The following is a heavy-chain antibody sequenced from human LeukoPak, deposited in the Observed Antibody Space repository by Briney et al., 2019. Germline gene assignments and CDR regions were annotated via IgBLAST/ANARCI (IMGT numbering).Heavy chain of an antibody. CDR1: GFTFASYC. Sequence: GGSLRLSCAASGFTFASYCMNWVRQAPGKGLEWVSSISGDSTYIYNAGSVKGRFTISRDNAQASLYLQMISLRADDTAVYYCARVSGRLERQSDLDYWGQGTLVIVSS. J-gene: IGHJ4*02. D-gene: IGHD1-1*01. V-gene: IGHV3-21*01. CDR2: ISGDSTYI. CDR3: ARVSGRLERQSDLDY.